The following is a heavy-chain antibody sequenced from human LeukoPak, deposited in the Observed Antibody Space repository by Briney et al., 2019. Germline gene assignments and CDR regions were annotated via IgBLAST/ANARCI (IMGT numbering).Heavy chain of an antibody. CDR3: ARGSYYYYYDSSGYEGTGFDY. J-gene: IGHJ4*02. CDR2: IYTSGST. D-gene: IGHD3-22*01. Sequence: PSETLSLTCTVSGGSISSSSYYWSWIRQPAGKGLEWIGRIYTSGSTNYNPPLKSRVTMSVDTSKNQFSLKLSSVTAADTAVYYCARGSYYYYYDSSGYEGTGFDYWGQGTLVTVSS. V-gene: IGHV4-61*02. CDR1: GGSISSSSYY.